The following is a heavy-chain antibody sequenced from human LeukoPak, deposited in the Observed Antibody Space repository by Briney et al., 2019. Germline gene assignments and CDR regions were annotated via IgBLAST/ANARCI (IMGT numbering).Heavy chain of an antibody. CDR1: GYTFTGYY. Sequence: ASVKVSRKASGYTFTGYYIHWVRQAPGQGLEWMGWINPNSGGTNYVQKFKGWVTVTRDTSISTAYMELSRLRSDDTAVYYCARGGYYDSSGYRYNWFDPWGQGTLVTVSS. CDR2: INPNSGGT. CDR3: ARGGYYDSSGYRYNWFDP. D-gene: IGHD3-22*01. J-gene: IGHJ5*02. V-gene: IGHV1-2*04.